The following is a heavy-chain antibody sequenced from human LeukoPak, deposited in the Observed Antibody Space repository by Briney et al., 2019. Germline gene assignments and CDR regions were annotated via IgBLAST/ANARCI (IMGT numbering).Heavy chain of an antibody. CDR1: GYTFTGYY. Sequence: GASVKVSCKASGYTFTGYYMHWVRQAPGQGLEWMGRINPNSGGTNYAQKFQGRVTMTRDTSISTAYMELSRLRSDDTAVYYCARDPLSGYSYGRTTRNFDYWGQGTLVTVSS. CDR3: ARDPLSGYSYGRTTRNFDY. V-gene: IGHV1-2*06. D-gene: IGHD5-18*01. CDR2: INPNSGGT. J-gene: IGHJ4*02.